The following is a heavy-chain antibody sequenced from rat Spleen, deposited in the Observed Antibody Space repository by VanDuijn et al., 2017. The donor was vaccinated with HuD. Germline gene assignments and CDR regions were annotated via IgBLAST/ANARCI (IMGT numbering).Heavy chain of an antibody. V-gene: IGHV2S12*01. D-gene: IGHD1-2*01. CDR2: ILSGGST. CDR3: ARADISAISTDGI. J-gene: IGHJ2*01. Sequence: VQLVESGGGLVQPGRSLKLSCAASGFTFSNYGMHWIRQAPTQGLEWIAAILSGGSTYYNSALKSRLSISWDTSKSQIYLIMNSLQTEDTATYYCARADISAISTDGIWGQGVMVTVSS. CDR1: GFTFSNYG.